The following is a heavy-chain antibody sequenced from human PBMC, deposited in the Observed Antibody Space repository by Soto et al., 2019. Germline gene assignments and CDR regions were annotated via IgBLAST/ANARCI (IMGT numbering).Heavy chain of an antibody. J-gene: IGHJ3*02. V-gene: IGHV3-48*01. Sequence: GESLKISCAASGFTFSSYSMNWVRQAPGKGLEWVSYISSSSSTIYYADSVKGRFAISRDNAKNSLYLQMNSLRAEDTAVYYCARVGVMVGYAFDIWGQGTMVTGSS. CDR1: GFTFSSYS. CDR2: ISSSSSTI. CDR3: ARVGVMVGYAFDI. D-gene: IGHD3-10*01.